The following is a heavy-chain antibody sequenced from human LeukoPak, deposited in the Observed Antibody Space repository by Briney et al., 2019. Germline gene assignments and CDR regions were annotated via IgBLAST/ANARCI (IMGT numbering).Heavy chain of an antibody. CDR2: IYYSGST. J-gene: IGHJ6*02. Sequence: SETLSLTCTVSGGSISSSSYYWGWIRQPPETGLEWIGSIYYSGSTYYNPSLKSRVTISVDTSKNQFSLKLSSVTAADTAVYWCARGIIRGADTSYYYGMDVWGRGTTVTVSS. CDR3: ARGIIRGADTSYYYGMDV. V-gene: IGHV4-39*01. CDR1: GGSISSSSYY. D-gene: IGHD3-10*01.